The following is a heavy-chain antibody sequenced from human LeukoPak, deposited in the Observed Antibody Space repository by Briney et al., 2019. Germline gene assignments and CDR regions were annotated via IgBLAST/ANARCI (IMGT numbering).Heavy chain of an antibody. Sequence: PGRSLRLSCAASGFTFSSYAMHWVRQAPGKGLEWVAFIRYDGSNKYYADSVKGRFTISRDNSKNTLYLQMNSLRAEDTAVYYCAKGLYYYDSSGSIDYWGQGTLVTVSS. J-gene: IGHJ4*02. D-gene: IGHD3-22*01. CDR2: IRYDGSNK. CDR3: AKGLYYYDSSGSIDY. CDR1: GFTFSSYA. V-gene: IGHV3-30*02.